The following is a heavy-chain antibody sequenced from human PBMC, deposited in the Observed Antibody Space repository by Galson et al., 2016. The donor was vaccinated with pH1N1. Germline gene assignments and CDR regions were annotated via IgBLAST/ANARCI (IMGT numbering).Heavy chain of an antibody. J-gene: IGHJ4*02. D-gene: IGHD1-26*01. CDR1: GFTLSSYW. Sequence: SLRLSCAASGFTLSSYWMSRVRQAPGKGLEWVANMNQDGNKKYYVDSVKGRFIISRDYSKNSLYLQMNSLRAEDTAMYYCVRAVGRAEAHWGQGTLVTVSS. CDR3: VRAVGRAEAH. V-gene: IGHV3-7*01. CDR2: MNQDGNKK.